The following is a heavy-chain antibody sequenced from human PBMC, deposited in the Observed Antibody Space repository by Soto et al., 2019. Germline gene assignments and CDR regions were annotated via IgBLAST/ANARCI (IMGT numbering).Heavy chain of an antibody. J-gene: IGHJ3*01. CDR3: ARGDRGGFDL. CDR1: GFTFDYYW. Sequence: EVQLVESGGGLVQPGESLRLSCAASGFTFDYYWIHWVRQAPGKGLVWVSRVHSGGTTTTYADSVKGRFTISRDNARNTVSLQMSSLRAEDTARYYCARGDRGGFDLWGHGTMVTVSS. V-gene: IGHV3-74*01. D-gene: IGHD3-10*01. CDR2: VHSGGTTT.